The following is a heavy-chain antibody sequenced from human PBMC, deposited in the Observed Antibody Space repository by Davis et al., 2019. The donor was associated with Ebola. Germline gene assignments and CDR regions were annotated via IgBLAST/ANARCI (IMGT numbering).Heavy chain of an antibody. D-gene: IGHD3-10*01. V-gene: IGHV3-53*01. J-gene: IGHJ6*02. CDR3: ARDRRITMVRGVILTGYYYYYGMDV. CDR2: IYSGGST. Sequence: GESLKISCAASGFTVSSNYMSWVRQAPGKGLEWVSVIYSGGSTYYADSVKGRFTISRDNSKNTLYLQMNSLRAEDTAVYYCARDRRITMVRGVILTGYYYYYGMDVWGQGTTVTVSS. CDR1: GFTVSSNY.